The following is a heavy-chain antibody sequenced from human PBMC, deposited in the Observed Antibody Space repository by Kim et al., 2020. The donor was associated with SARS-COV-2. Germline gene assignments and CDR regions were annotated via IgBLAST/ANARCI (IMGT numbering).Heavy chain of an antibody. CDR2: ISAYNGNT. CDR1: GYSFTSHG. CDR3: ARGMTYYYTSGNYFDY. D-gene: IGHD3-10*01. Sequence: ASVKVSCKASGYSFTSHGIGWVRQAPGHGLEWMGWISAYNGNTKIAQKVQGRLTMTTDTSTSTAYMELRSLRSDDTAIYYCARGMTYYYTSGNYFDYWGQGTLVTVSS. J-gene: IGHJ4*02. V-gene: IGHV1-18*04.